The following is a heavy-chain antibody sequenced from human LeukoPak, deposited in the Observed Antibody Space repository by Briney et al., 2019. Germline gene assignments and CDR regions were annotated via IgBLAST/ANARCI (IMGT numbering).Heavy chain of an antibody. CDR1: GGSISSGDYY. Sequence: TSETLSLTCTVSGGSISSGDYYWSWIRQPPGKGLEWIGYIYYSGSTYYNPSLKSRVTISVDTSKNQFSLKLSSVTAADTAVYCCASLTMITFGGVIVDSRFDYWGQGTLVTVSS. J-gene: IGHJ4*02. V-gene: IGHV4-30-4*01. CDR3: ASLTMITFGGVIVDSRFDY. CDR2: IYYSGST. D-gene: IGHD3-16*02.